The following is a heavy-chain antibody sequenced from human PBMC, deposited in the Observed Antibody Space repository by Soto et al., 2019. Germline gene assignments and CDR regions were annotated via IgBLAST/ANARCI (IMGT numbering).Heavy chain of an antibody. V-gene: IGHV3-30-3*01. CDR3: ATHTRFDYYYASGSHFDD. J-gene: IGHJ4*02. CDR2: ISYDGSNK. CDR1: GFTFSSDA. Sequence: QVQLVESGGGVVQPGRSLRLSCAASGFTFSSDAMHWVRQAPGKGLEWVAVISYDGSNKYYADSVKGRFTISRDNSKNTLYLQMNSLRAEDTAVYYCATHTRFDYYYASGSHFDDWGQGTLVTVSS. D-gene: IGHD3-10*01.